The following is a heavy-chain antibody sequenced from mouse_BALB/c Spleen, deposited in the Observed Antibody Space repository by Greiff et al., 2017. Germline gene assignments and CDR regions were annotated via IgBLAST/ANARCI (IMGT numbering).Heavy chain of an antibody. CDR3: ARDYYGSSYGYAMDY. D-gene: IGHD1-1*01. J-gene: IGHJ4*01. Sequence: EVKLQESGGGLVKPGGSLKLSCAASGFTFSDYYMYWVRQTPEKRLEWVATISDGGSYTYYPDSVKGRFTISRDNAKNNLYLQMSSLKSEDTAMYYCARDYYGSSYGYAMDYWGQGTSVTVSS. CDR2: ISDGGSYT. CDR1: GFTFSDYY. V-gene: IGHV5-4*02.